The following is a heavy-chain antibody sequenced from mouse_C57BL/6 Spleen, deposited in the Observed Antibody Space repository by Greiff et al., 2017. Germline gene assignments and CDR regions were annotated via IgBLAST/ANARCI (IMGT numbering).Heavy chain of an antibody. J-gene: IGHJ2*01. CDR1: GYAFTNYL. CDR2: INPGSGGT. V-gene: IGHV1-54*01. D-gene: IGHD2-4*01. CDR3: ARGSIYYDWYYVDY. Sequence: VQLQQSGAELVRPGTSVKVSCKASGYAFTNYLIEWVKQRPGQGLEWIGVINPGSGGTNYNEKFKGKATLTADKSSSTAYLQLSSLTSEDSAVYFCARGSIYYDWYYVDYWGQGTTRTVSS.